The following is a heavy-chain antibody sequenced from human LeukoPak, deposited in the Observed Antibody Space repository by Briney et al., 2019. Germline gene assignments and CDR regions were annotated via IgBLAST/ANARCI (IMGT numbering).Heavy chain of an antibody. CDR3: AGQVRNRTARGYFDY. Sequence: SGTLSLTCAVYGGSFSGYYWSWIRQPPGKGLEWIGEINHSGSTNYNPSLKSRVTISVDTSKNQFSLKLSSVTAADTAVYYCAGQVRNRTARGYFDYWGQGTLVTVSS. J-gene: IGHJ4*02. D-gene: IGHD1-14*01. CDR1: GGSFSGYY. V-gene: IGHV4-34*01. CDR2: INHSGST.